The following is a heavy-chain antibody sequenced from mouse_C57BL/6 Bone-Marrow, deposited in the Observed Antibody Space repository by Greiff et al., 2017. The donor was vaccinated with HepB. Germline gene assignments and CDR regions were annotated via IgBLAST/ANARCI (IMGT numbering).Heavy chain of an antibody. Sequence: QVQLQQPGTELVKPGASVKLSCKASGYTFTSYWIHWVKQRPGQGLEWIGNINPRNGGTDYSEKFKSKATLTVDKSSSTAYMQLSSLSSEDSAVYYCAWGVLYGNYGMDYWGQGTSVTVSS. J-gene: IGHJ4*01. CDR3: AWGVLYGNYGMDY. V-gene: IGHV1-53*01. CDR2: INPRNGGT. CDR1: GYTFTSYW. D-gene: IGHD2-1*01.